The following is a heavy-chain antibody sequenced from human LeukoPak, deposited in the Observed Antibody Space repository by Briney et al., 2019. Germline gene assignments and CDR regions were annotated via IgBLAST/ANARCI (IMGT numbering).Heavy chain of an antibody. V-gene: IGHV3-48*03. J-gene: IGHJ5*02. Sequence: GGSLRLSCAASGFDLSTYEMNWVRQAPGKGLEWIADITISGHTKNYSDSVKGRFTISRDNARTSLYLQMNSLRVEDTGVYYCARGDPHADLWGQGTLVTVSS. CDR3: ARGDPHADL. CDR1: GFDLSTYE. CDR2: ITISGHTK.